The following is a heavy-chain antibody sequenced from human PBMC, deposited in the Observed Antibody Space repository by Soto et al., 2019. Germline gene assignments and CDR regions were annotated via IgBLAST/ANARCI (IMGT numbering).Heavy chain of an antibody. V-gene: IGHV5-51*01. CDR2: IYPGDSDS. CDR1: GYSFTSYW. Sequence: SGESLKISCQGSGYSFTSYWIGWVRQMPGKGLEWMGIIYPGDSDSRYSPSFQGQVTISADKSINTAYLHWSSLKASDSALYFCARAFVITFGAIIDPSFFDYWGQGTLVTVSS. J-gene: IGHJ4*02. D-gene: IGHD3-16*02. CDR3: ARAFVITFGAIIDPSFFDY.